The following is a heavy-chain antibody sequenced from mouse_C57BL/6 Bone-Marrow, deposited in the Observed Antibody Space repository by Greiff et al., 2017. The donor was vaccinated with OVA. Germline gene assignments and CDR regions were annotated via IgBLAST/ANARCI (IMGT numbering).Heavy chain of an antibody. J-gene: IGHJ3*01. CDR1: GYTFTTYP. Sequence: QVQLQQSGAELVKPGASVKMSCKASGYTFTTYPIEWMKQNHGKSLEWIGNFHPYNDDTKYNEKFKGKATLTVEKSSSTVYLELSRLTSADSTGYYCARPGDYDGDWFAYWGQGTLVTVSA. D-gene: IGHD2-4*01. CDR2: FHPYNDDT. CDR3: ARPGDYDGDWFAY. V-gene: IGHV1-47*01.